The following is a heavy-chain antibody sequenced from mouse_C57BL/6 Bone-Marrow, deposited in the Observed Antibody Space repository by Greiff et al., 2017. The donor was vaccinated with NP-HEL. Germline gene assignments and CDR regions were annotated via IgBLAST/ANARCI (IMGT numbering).Heavy chain of an antibody. J-gene: IGHJ1*03. CDR3: TRDGNYVYWYFDV. V-gene: IGHV5-9-1*02. CDR1: GFTFSSYA. D-gene: IGHD2-1*01. CDR2: ISSGGDYI. Sequence: EVQRVESGEGLVKPGGSLKLSCAASGFTFSSYAMSWVRQTPEKRLEWVAYISSGGDYIYYADTVKGRFTISRDNARNTLYLQMSSLKSEDTAMYYCTRDGNYVYWYFDVWGTGTTVTVSS.